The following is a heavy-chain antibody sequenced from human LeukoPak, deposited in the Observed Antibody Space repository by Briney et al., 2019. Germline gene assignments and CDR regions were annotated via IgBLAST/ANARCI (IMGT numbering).Heavy chain of an antibody. Sequence: GGSLRLSCAASGFSISGYWMSWVRQAPGKGLEWVANIKHDGSAKYFVDSVKGRFTISRDNAKNSVYLQMNSLRADDTAMYYCAIENMGVLGGDYWGQGTLVTVSS. CDR1: GFSISGYW. CDR3: AIENMGVLGGDY. V-gene: IGHV3-7*01. CDR2: IKHDGSAK. J-gene: IGHJ4*02. D-gene: IGHD1-26*01.